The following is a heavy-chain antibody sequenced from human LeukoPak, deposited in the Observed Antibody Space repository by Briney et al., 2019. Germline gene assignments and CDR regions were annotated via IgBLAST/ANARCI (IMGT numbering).Heavy chain of an antibody. D-gene: IGHD3-10*01. CDR2: IIPIFGTA. Sequence: SVKVSSKASLGTFSSYAITSVRQAPGPRLESMGGIIPIFGTANYAQKFQGRVTITTDESTSTAYMGLSSLRSEDTAVYYSASHYYGSGSYSPFDYWGQGTLVTVSS. V-gene: IGHV1-69*05. J-gene: IGHJ4*02. CDR3: ASHYYGSGSYSPFDY. CDR1: LGTFSSYA.